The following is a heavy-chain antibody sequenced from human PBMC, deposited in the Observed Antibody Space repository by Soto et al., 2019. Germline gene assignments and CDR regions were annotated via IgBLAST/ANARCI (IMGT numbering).Heavy chain of an antibody. D-gene: IGHD3-16*01. CDR1: GFTFSSYA. V-gene: IGHV3-23*01. Sequence: GGCLRLSCAASGFTFSSYAMSWVRQAPGKGLEWVSAIRGSGGSTYYADSVKGRFTISRDNSKNTLYLQMNSLRAEDTAVYYCYLIPDVRNMGIYGMDVWGQGTTVTVSS. CDR3: YLIPDVRNMGIYGMDV. J-gene: IGHJ6*02. CDR2: IRGSGGST.